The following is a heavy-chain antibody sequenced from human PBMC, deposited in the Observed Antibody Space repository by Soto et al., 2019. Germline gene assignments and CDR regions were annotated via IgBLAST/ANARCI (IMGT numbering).Heavy chain of an antibody. CDR1: GFTFRSYV. V-gene: IGHV3-33*05. J-gene: IGHJ4*02. Sequence: QVQLVESGGGVVQPGTSLRLSCVGSGFTFRSYVIHWVRQAPGKGLEWVALTSYDGSNNFYGDSVKGRFTISRHNSRHTVELQTDSLRFEDTALYYCARWGTTGGLDVWGQGTLVSVSS. CDR2: TSYDGSNN. CDR3: ARWGTTGGLDV. D-gene: IGHD3-16*01.